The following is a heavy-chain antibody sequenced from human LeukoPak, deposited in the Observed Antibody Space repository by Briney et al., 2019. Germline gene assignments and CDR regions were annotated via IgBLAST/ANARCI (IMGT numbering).Heavy chain of an antibody. CDR3: ARVRSNYDILTGYNALGY. CDR1: GYTFTSYY. CDR2: INPSGGST. Sequence: ASVKVSCKVSGYTFTSYYIHCVRQAPGQGLEWMGLINPSGGSTSYAQKFQGRFTMTRDTSTSTVYMGLSSLRSEDTAVYYCARVRSNYDILTGYNALGYWGQGTLVTVSS. V-gene: IGHV1-46*01. J-gene: IGHJ4*02. D-gene: IGHD3-9*01.